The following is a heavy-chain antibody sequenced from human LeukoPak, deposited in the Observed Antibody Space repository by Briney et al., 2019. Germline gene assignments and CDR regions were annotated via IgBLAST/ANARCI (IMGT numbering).Heavy chain of an antibody. D-gene: IGHD6-19*01. CDR2: ISPYNGNT. CDR3: ARAGPGSGWYFDY. CDR1: GYDFTSVG. Sequence: ASVKVSCKASGYDFTSVGITWVRRAPGQGLEWMGWISPYNGNTRYAQKFQGRVAMTTDTSTTTAYMELRGRRFNDTAVYYCARAGPGSGWYFDYWGQGTLVTVSS. J-gene: IGHJ4*02. V-gene: IGHV1-18*01.